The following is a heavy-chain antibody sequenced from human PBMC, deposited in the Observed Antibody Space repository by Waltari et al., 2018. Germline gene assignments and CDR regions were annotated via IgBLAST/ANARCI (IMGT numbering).Heavy chain of an antibody. J-gene: IGHJ4*02. D-gene: IGHD5-12*01. V-gene: IGHV4-34*01. CDR2: INHSGST. Sequence: QVQLQQWGAGLLKPSETLSLTCAVYGGSFSGYYWSWIRQPPGKGLEWIGEINHSGSTNYNPSLKSRVTISVDTSKNQFSLKLSSVTAADTAVYYCARGTAWLQSDFDYWGQGTLVTVSS. CDR3: ARGTAWLQSDFDY. CDR1: GGSFSGYY.